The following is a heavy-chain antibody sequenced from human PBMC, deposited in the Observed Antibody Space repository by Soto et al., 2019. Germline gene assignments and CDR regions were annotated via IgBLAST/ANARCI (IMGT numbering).Heavy chain of an antibody. V-gene: IGHV1-18*01. CDR3: ARTEGGYCSGGSCYEGNWFDP. CDR1: GYTFTSYG. J-gene: IGHJ5*02. Sequence: QVQLVQSGAEVKKPGASVKVSCKASGYTFTSYGISWVRQAPGQGLEWMGWISAYNGNTNYAQKLQGRVTMTTDTSTSTAYMELRSLRSDDTAVYYCARTEGGYCSGGSCYEGNWFDPWGQGTLVTVSS. CDR2: ISAYNGNT. D-gene: IGHD2-15*01.